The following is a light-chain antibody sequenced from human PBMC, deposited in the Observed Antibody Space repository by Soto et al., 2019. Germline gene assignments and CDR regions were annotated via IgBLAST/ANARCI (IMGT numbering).Light chain of an antibody. CDR1: QSVSSF. V-gene: IGKV3-11*01. J-gene: IGKJ5*01. Sequence: EIMLTQSPATLSLSPGEGATLSCRASQSVSSFLAWYQHKPGQPPRLLMYDASNRATGIPARFSGSGSGTDFTLTISSLEPEDFALYYCQQLSNWPSITFGQGTRLAI. CDR3: QQLSNWPSIT. CDR2: DAS.